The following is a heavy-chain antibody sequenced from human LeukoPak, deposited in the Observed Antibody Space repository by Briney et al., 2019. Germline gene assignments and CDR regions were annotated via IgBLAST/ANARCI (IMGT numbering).Heavy chain of an antibody. CDR2: IYHSGSA. Sequence: SETLSLTCTVSGVSISSYYWGWIRQPPGKGLEWIGSIYHSGSAYYNPSLKSRVTISVDTYKHQFSLKLRSVPAADTRVYYCARPFPILGVVSGWFDSWGQGTLVSVSS. CDR3: ARPFPILGVVSGWFDS. CDR1: GVSISSYY. J-gene: IGHJ5*01. D-gene: IGHD3-3*01. V-gene: IGHV4-38-2*02.